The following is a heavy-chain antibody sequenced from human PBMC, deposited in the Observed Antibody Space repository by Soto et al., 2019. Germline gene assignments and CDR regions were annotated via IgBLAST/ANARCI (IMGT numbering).Heavy chain of an antibody. V-gene: IGHV4-39*01. Sequence: PSETLSLTCTVSGGSISSSNYYWGWIRHPPGKGQEWIGSIYYSGTNDHNPSLKSRDTISEHTTKNQFSLKTSSVTAAETAEYHCATAGGVYYYGLDVWGQGTTVTVSS. J-gene: IGHJ6*02. CDR3: ATAGGVYYYGLDV. CDR2: IYYSGTN. CDR1: GGSISSSNYY.